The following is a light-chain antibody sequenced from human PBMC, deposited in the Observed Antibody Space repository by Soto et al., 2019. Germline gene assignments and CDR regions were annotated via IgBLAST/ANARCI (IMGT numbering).Light chain of an antibody. CDR2: AAS. V-gene: IGKV1-39*01. CDR1: QNIRNY. CDR3: QQIHSTSSYT. J-gene: IGKJ2*01. Sequence: DIQMTQSPSSLSASVGDRVTITCRASQNIRNYLNWYQQRPGKTPNLLVYAASNLRSVVPARFSGSGSGTDFTLTISSLQPEDFGTYYCQQIHSTSSYTFGQGSRVDVK.